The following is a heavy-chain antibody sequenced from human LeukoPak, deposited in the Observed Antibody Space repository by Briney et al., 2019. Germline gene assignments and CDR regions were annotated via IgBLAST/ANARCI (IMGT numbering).Heavy chain of an antibody. CDR2: IYYSGST. Sequence: PSETLSLTCTVSGGSISSYYWSWIRQPPGKGLERIGYIYYSGSTNYNPSLKSRVTISVDTSKNQFSLKLSSVTAADTAVYYCARVGGRGPIDYWGQGTLVTVSS. CDR3: ARVGGRGPIDY. CDR1: GGSISSYY. D-gene: IGHD3-10*01. V-gene: IGHV4-59*01. J-gene: IGHJ4*02.